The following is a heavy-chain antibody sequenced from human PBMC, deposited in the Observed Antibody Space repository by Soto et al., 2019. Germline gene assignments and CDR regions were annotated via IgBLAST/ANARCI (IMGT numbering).Heavy chain of an antibody. CDR3: TRRIGSRAFDI. CDR1: GFTFSGSA. V-gene: IGHV3-73*01. CDR2: IRSKANSYAT. J-gene: IGHJ3*02. Sequence: GGSLRLSCAASGFTFSGSAMHWVRQASGKGLEWVGRIRSKANSYATAYAASVKGRFTISRDDSKNTAYLQMNSLKTEDTAVYYCTRRIGSRAFDIWGQGTMVTLSS. D-gene: IGHD2-2*03.